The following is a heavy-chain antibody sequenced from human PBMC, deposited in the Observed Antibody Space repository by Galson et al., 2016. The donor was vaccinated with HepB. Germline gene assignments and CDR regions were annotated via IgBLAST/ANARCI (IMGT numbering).Heavy chain of an antibody. Sequence: SVKVSCKASGGTFSKYTIGWVRQAPGQGLEWMGGIIPIFGTPNYAQKFQGRVTITADESTGTAYMELSSLRSEDTAVYYCAGRLHDGASYFDYWGQGTLVTVSS. CDR3: AGRLHDGASYFDY. CDR1: GGTFSKYT. D-gene: IGHD2-21*02. CDR2: IIPIFGTP. V-gene: IGHV1-69*13. J-gene: IGHJ4*02.